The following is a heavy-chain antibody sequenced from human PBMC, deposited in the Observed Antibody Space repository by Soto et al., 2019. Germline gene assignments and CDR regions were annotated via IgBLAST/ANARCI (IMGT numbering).Heavy chain of an antibody. Sequence: PGGSLRLSCVGSGFTFSGYSMAWVRQAPGRGLEWVASISSRSTNIDYADSVKGRFTISRDNAKNLVSLQMSSLRGEDTALYYCAKFTEPGYSSIWYYFDYRRDVTPFTACS. J-gene: IGHJ5*01. D-gene: IGHD6-13*01. CDR3: AKFTEPGYSSIWYYFDY. CDR1: GFTFSGYS. V-gene: IGHV3-21*06. CDR2: ISSRSTNI.